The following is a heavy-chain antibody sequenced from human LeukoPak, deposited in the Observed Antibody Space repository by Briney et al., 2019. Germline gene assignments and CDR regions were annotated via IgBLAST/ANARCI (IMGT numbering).Heavy chain of an antibody. Sequence: GRSLRLSCAASGFTFSSYWMHWVRQALGKGLVWVSRINSDGSRTSYADSVKGRFTISRDNAKNTLYLQMNSVRAEDTAVYYCAMSYDSSGYDAFDIWGQGTMVTVSS. D-gene: IGHD3-22*01. CDR1: GFTFSSYW. CDR3: AMSYDSSGYDAFDI. V-gene: IGHV3-74*01. CDR2: INSDGSRT. J-gene: IGHJ3*02.